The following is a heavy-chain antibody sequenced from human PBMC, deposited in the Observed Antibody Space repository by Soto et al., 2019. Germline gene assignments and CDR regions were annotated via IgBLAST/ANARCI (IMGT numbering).Heavy chain of an antibody. CDR1: GDAMSSNY. CDR3: ARAMGDWGTDYYYYGMDV. D-gene: IGHD3-16*01. V-gene: IGHV4-59*01. CDR2: VYYAGAT. J-gene: IGHJ6*02. Sequence: QVQLQESGPGLVRPSETLSLTCTVSGDAMSSNYWSWIRQPPGKGLEWIGYVYYAGATSYNPSLKSRVTISVDTSKNQFSLKLSSVTAADTAVYDCARAMGDWGTDYYYYGMDVWGQGTTVTVSS.